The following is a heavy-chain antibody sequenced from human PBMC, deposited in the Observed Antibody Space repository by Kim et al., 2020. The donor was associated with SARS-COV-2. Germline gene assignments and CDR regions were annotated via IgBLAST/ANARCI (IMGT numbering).Heavy chain of an antibody. CDR1: GGSFSGNY. Sequence: SETLSLTCAVSGGSFSGNYWRWIRQPPGKGLEWIGEINHSGSTNYNPSLKSRVTISVDTPKNKFSLKLSSVTAADTAVYYCARVRSTYYDYYGMDVWGQG. V-gene: IGHV4-34*01. CDR3: ARVRSTYYDYYGMDV. CDR2: INHSGST. J-gene: IGHJ6*02.